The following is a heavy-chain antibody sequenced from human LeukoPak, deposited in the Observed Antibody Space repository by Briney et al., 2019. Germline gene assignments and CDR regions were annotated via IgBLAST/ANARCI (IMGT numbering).Heavy chain of an antibody. V-gene: IGHV3-23*01. CDR2: ISGSGGKT. CDR1: GLTFSSSW. D-gene: IGHD6-13*01. Sequence: GGSLRLSCAASGLTFSSSWMHWVRQAPGKGLEWVSAISGSGGKTYHADAVKGRFTISRDNSKNTLYLQMNSLRGEDTAVYYCAKQGWGAAAGTIDYWGQGTLVTVSS. CDR3: AKQGWGAAAGTIDY. J-gene: IGHJ4*02.